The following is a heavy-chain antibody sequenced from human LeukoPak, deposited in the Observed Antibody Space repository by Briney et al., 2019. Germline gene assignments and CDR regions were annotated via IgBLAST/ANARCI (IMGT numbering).Heavy chain of an antibody. Sequence: GGSLRLSCAASGFTFSSYTMHWVRQAPGKGLEWVSLISWDGGSTYYADSVKGRFTISRDNSKNSLYLQMNSLRTEDTALYYCAKDKDEGRDSSSWTNYYYYGMDVWGQGTTVTVSS. J-gene: IGHJ6*02. CDR3: AKDKDEGRDSSSWTNYYYYGMDV. D-gene: IGHD6-13*01. V-gene: IGHV3-43*01. CDR2: ISWDGGST. CDR1: GFTFSSYT.